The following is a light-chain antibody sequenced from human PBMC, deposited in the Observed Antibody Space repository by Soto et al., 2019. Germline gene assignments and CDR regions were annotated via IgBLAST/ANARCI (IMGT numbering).Light chain of an antibody. CDR1: SSNIGAGHV. Sequence: QSVLTQPPSVSGAPGQRVTISCTGSSSNIGAGHVVHWYQQFPGRAPNLLIYGSSNRPSGVPDRFSGSKSGPSASLAITGLQAEDDADYYCQSYDNTLSAAVFGGGTKVTVL. CDR3: QSYDNTLSAAV. J-gene: IGLJ2*01. V-gene: IGLV1-40*01. CDR2: GSS.